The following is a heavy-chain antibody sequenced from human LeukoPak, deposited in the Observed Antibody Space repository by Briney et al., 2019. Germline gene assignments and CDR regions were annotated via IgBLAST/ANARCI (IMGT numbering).Heavy chain of an antibody. V-gene: IGHV1-2*02. CDR2: SNPNTVAT. D-gene: IGHD3-22*01. J-gene: IGHJ3*02. CDR3: APSLYYYDNTDSGGAFDI. Sequence: ASVKVSCKASGDTFTGYYMHWVRQAPGHGLEWMGWSNPNTVATNYAQKFQGRVTMTRDTSISTAYMELRSLRSDDTAVYYCAPSLYYYDNTDSGGAFDIWGQGTMVTVSS. CDR1: GDTFTGYY.